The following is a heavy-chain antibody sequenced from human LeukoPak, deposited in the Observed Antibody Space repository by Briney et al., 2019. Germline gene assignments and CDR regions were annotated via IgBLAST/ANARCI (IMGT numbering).Heavy chain of an antibody. CDR3: ARDRRLYYDSSGGAFDI. Sequence: ASVKVSCKASGYTFTSYYMHWVRQAPGQGLEWMGIINPSGGSTSYAQKFQGRVTITRDMSTSTVYMELSSLRSEDTAVYYCARDRRLYYDSSGGAFDIWGQGTMVTVSS. V-gene: IGHV1-46*01. CDR1: GYTFTSYY. J-gene: IGHJ3*02. CDR2: INPSGGST. D-gene: IGHD3-22*01.